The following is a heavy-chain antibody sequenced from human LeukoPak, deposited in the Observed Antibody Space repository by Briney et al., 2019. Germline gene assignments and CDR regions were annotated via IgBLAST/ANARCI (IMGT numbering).Heavy chain of an antibody. V-gene: IGHV1-2*02. CDR2: INPNSSGT. D-gene: IGHD5-18*01. CDR1: GYTFTGYY. Sequence: ASVKVSCKASGYTFTGYYMHWVRQAPGQGLEWMGWINPNSSGTNYAQKFQGRVTMTRDTPISTAYMELSRLRSDDTAVYYCARGQIQLWLRDGGYFDYWGQGTLVTVSS. CDR3: ARGQIQLWLRDGGYFDY. J-gene: IGHJ4*02.